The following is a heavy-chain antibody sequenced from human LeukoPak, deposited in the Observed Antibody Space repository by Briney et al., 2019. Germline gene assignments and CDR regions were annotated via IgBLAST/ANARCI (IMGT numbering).Heavy chain of an antibody. V-gene: IGHV3-30-3*01. Sequence: PGGSLRLSCVGSGFTFNSYAVHSVRQAPGKGLEWVAVISYDGSINFYAASVKGRFTISRDNSKNTRYLQMNSLRAEDTALYLCRRDRRYCGGGSCYFDYFFDYWGQGTLVTVSS. CDR3: RRDRRYCGGGSCYFDYFFDY. CDR2: ISYDGSIN. D-gene: IGHD2-15*01. J-gene: IGHJ4*02. CDR1: GFTFNSYA.